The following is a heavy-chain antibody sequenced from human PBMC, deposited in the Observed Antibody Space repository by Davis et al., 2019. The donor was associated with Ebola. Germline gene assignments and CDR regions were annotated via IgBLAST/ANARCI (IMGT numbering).Heavy chain of an antibody. J-gene: IGHJ5*02. Sequence: PGGSLRLSCAVYNGSFTSDYWTWIRQSPGKGLEWIGEVIHTGLTNYNPSLKSRAAILVDASKRQFSLKLNSVTAADSAVYYCARGVGFCSGSSCTESWFDPWGQGTLVTVSS. V-gene: IGHV4-34*01. CDR3: ARGVGFCSGSSCTESWFDP. CDR1: NGSFTSDY. CDR2: VIHTGLT. D-gene: IGHD2-15*01.